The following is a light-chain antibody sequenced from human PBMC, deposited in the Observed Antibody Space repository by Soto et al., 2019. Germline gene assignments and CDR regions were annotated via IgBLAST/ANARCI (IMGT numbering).Light chain of an antibody. Sequence: QLVLTQPPSASGTPGQTVTISCSGSSSNIGSHSVNWYQQLPGTAPKLIIYKNNQRPSGVPDRFSDSKSGTSASLAISGLQSGDEADYYCAAWDDSLNGPVFGGGTKVTVL. CDR1: SSNIGSHS. CDR2: KNN. J-gene: IGLJ3*02. CDR3: AAWDDSLNGPV. V-gene: IGLV1-44*01.